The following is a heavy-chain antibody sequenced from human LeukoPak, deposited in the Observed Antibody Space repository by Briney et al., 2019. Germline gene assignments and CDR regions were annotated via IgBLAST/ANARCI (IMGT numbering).Heavy chain of an antibody. CDR2: IHYTGAT. D-gene: IGHD7-27*01. V-gene: IGHV4-38-2*02. CDR1: GYSISSGYY. J-gene: IGHJ2*01. CDR3: ARGVLGPYYFDL. Sequence: PSETLSLTCTVSGYSISSGYYWGWIRQPPGKGLEWIGEIHYTGATNYKPSFKSRVTISGDPSKNQFSLRVSSVTAADTAVYYCARGVLGPYYFDLWGRGTLVTVSS.